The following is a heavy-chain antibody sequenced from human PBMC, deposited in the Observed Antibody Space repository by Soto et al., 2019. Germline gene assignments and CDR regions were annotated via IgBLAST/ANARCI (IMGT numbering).Heavy chain of an antibody. D-gene: IGHD2-8*02. V-gene: IGHV4-34*01. J-gene: IGHJ4*02. CDR2: INHSGST. Sequence: SETLSLTCAVYGGSFSGYYGTWIRKPPGTGLEWIGEINHSGSTNYNPSLKSRVTISVDTSKNQFSLKLTSVTAADTAVYYCARDKITGLFDYWGQGTLVTVSS. CDR3: ARDKITGLFDY. CDR1: GGSFSGYY.